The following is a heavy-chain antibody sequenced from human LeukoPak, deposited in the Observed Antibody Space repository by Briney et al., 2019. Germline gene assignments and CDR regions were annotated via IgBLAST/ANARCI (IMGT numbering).Heavy chain of an antibody. V-gene: IGHV1-24*01. D-gene: IGHD2-21*01. CDR2: FDPEDGET. CDR1: GDTLIELS. Sequence: EASVKVSCKVSGDTLIELSMHWVRQAPGKGLEWMGSFDPEDGETIYAEKFQGRVTMTEDTSTDTAYMELSGLRSEDTAVYYCATVLSLVSNTWDVAYWGQGTLVTVSS. CDR3: ATVLSLVSNTWDVAY. J-gene: IGHJ4*02.